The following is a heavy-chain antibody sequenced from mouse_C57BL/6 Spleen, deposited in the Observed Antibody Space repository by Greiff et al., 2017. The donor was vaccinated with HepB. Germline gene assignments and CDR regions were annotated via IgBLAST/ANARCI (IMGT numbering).Heavy chain of an antibody. Sequence: QVHVKQSGAELVKPGASVKLSCKASGYTFTEYTIHWVKQRSGQGLEWIGWFYPGSGSIKYDEKFKDKATLTADKSSSTVYMELSRLTSEDSAVYFCARHDPLYGNFAYWGQGTLVTVSA. CDR2: FYPGSGSI. CDR1: GYTFTEYT. V-gene: IGHV1-62-2*01. D-gene: IGHD2-1*01. J-gene: IGHJ3*01. CDR3: ARHDPLYGNFAY.